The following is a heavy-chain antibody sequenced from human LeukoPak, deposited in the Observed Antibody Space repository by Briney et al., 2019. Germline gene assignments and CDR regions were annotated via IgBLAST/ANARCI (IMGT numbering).Heavy chain of an antibody. CDR1: GGTISSGDYY. V-gene: IGHV4-30-4*08. D-gene: IGHD3-3*01. CDR3: ARGALYDFWSGYYIDY. Sequence: SQTLSLTCTVSGGTISSGDYYWSWIRQPPGKGLEWIGYIYYSGSTYYNPSLKSRVTISVDTSKNQFSLKLSSVTAADTAVYYCARGALYDFWSGYYIDYWGQGTLVTVS. CDR2: IYYSGST. J-gene: IGHJ4*02.